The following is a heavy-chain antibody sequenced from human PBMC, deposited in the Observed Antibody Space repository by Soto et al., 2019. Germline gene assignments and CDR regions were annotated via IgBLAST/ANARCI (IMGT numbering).Heavy chain of an antibody. J-gene: IGHJ4*02. V-gene: IGHV1-46*01. CDR3: ARDGGDYEPH. CDR2: INPSGGST. D-gene: IGHD2-21*02. Sequence: GXSVKVSFTASASTFTTYYMHYVRETPGQGLEWMGIINPSGGSTSYAQKFQGRVTMTRDTSTSTVYMELSSLRFEDTAVYYCARDGGDYEPHWGQGTLVTVSS. CDR1: ASTFTTYY.